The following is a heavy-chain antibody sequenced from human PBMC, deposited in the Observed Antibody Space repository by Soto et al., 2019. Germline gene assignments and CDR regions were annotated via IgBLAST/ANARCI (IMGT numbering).Heavy chain of an antibody. V-gene: IGHV3-33*01. D-gene: IGHD2-15*01. J-gene: IGHJ6*02. CDR3: ARDGSNSRVHGMDV. CDR1: GFTFSSYG. Sequence: GGSLRLSCAASGFTFSSYGMHWVRQAPGKGLEWVAVIWYDGSNKYYAESVKGQFTISRDNSKNTLYLQMNSLRAEDTAVYYCARDGSNSRVHGMDVWGQGTTVTVSS. CDR2: IWYDGSNK.